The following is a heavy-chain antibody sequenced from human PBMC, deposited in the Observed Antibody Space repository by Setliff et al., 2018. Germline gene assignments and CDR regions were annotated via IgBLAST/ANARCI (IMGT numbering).Heavy chain of an antibody. V-gene: IGHV3-21*01. J-gene: IGHJ3*02. CDR3: ARSPANGGHDAFDI. D-gene: IGHD6-25*01. CDR1: EFTFSTYS. Sequence: GGSLRLSCVAYEFTFSTYSMHWVRQAPGKGLEWVSSISPRSIYIYYADSVRGRFAISRDNAQNSLYLQMNTLGAEDTAVYYCARSPANGGHDAFDIWGQGTMVTVSS. CDR2: ISPRSIYI.